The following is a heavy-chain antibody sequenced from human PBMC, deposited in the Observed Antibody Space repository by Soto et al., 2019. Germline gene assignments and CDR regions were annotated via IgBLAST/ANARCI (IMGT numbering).Heavy chain of an antibody. V-gene: IGHV4-59*08. Sequence: QVQLQESRPGLVKPSETLSLTCTVSGGSITNYYCSWFRQPPGKGLEWIGYINYDGYSAYNLSLRRRVTRAMDAYKTQFSLMRESVTATDTAVYYCARHGFGPLHGLVDVWGAGTTVIVSS. J-gene: IGHJ6*04. CDR1: GGSITNYY. CDR2: INYDGYS. CDR3: ARHGFGPLHGLVDV. D-gene: IGHD3-10*01.